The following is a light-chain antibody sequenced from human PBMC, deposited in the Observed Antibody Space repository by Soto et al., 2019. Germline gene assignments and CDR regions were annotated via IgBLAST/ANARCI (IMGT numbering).Light chain of an antibody. CDR3: QQYNRWPIT. V-gene: IGKV3-15*01. CDR1: QSVSSN. Sequence: EIVMTQSPATLSVSPGERATLSCRASQSVSSNLAWYQQKPGQAPRLLIYGASTRATGITARFSGSGSGTEFTLTISSLQSEDFAVYYCQQYNRWPITFGPGNRVDI. CDR2: GAS. J-gene: IGKJ3*01.